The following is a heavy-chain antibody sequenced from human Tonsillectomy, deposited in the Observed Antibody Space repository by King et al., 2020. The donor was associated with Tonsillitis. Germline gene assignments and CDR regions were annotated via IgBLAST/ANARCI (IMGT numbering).Heavy chain of an antibody. D-gene: IGHD3-3*01. CDR1: GFTFSDYY. CDR3: ARDQPDFWSGYYTFISPPYFDY. J-gene: IGHJ4*02. CDR2: ISSSGSTI. Sequence: VQLVESGGGLVKPGGSLRLSCAASGFTFSDYYMSWIRQAPGKGLEWVSYISSSGSTIYYADSVKGRFTISRDKAKNSLYVQMNSLRAEDTAVYYCARDQPDFWSGYYTFISPPYFDYWGQGTLVTVSS. V-gene: IGHV3-11*01.